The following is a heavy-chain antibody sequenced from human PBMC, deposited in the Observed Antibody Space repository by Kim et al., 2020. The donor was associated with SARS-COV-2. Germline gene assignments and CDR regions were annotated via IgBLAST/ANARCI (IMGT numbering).Heavy chain of an antibody. D-gene: IGHD3-22*01. CDR3: ARERYYERPAQHCDFDH. Sequence: ASVKVSCKASGYTFSGHGFSWVRQAPGHRPEWMGWVSAYNGDTNYAAQFQGRLTLTRDPSTNTVYMELRSLRFDDTAVYYCARERYYERPAQHCDFDHWGQGTRVTVSS. CDR2: VSAYNGDT. V-gene: IGHV1-18*01. CDR1: GYTFSGHG. J-gene: IGHJ4*02.